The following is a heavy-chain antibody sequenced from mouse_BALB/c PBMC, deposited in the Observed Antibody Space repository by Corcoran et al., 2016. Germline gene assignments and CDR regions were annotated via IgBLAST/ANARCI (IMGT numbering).Heavy chain of an antibody. J-gene: IGHJ4*01. CDR3: ARMGSSYYYAMDY. D-gene: IGHD1-1*01. CDR1: GFNIKDTY. CDR2: IDPANGNT. Sequence: EVQLQQSGAELVKPGASVKLSCTASGFNIKDTYMHWVKQRPEQGLEWIGRIDPANGNTKYDPKFQGKATITADTSSNTAYLQLSSLTSEDTAVYYCARMGSSYYYAMDYWGQGTSVTVSS. V-gene: IGHV14-3*02.